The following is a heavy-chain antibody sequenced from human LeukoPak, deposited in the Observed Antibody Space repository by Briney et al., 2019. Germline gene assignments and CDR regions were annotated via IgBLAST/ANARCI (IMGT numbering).Heavy chain of an antibody. D-gene: IGHD5-18*01. V-gene: IGHV4-39*01. Sequence: PSETLSLTCTVSGGSISSSGYFWGWIRQPPGKGLEWIGNFYYGGSTFYNPSLKSRVTISLDTSDIQFSLRLSSVTAADTAVYYCARQDTSMVTYFWGQGTLVTVSS. CDR3: ARQDTSMVTYF. CDR1: GGSISSSGYF. CDR2: FYYGGST. J-gene: IGHJ4*02.